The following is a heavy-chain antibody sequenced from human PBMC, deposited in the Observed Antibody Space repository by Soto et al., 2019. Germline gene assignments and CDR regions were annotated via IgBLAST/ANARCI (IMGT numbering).Heavy chain of an antibody. D-gene: IGHD1-1*01. J-gene: IGHJ5*01. CDR3: ARVRQGCSANNCYFDP. CDR1: GTSIDHFY. Sequence: SETLSLTCSVSGTSIDHFYWIWLRQPPGKGLEWIGFVHYSGSTSYNPSLKSRVTISVDRTKNQFSLNLTSMTAADTAIYYCARVRQGCSANNCYFDPWGQGTQVTVSS. CDR2: VHYSGST. V-gene: IGHV4-59*01.